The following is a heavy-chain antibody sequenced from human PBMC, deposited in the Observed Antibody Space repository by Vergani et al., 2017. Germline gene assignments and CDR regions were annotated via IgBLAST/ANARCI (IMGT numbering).Heavy chain of an antibody. Sequence: QLQLQESGPGLVKPSDTLSLTCTVSGGSISNYYWSWIRQPPGKGLEWIGYIYYSGSTNYNPSLKSRVNISLDTSTNQFSLKLSSVTAADTAVYYCAGGYYHEFDYWGQGTLVTVSS. CDR2: IYYSGST. V-gene: IGHV4-59*07. CDR1: GGSISNYY. J-gene: IGHJ4*02. CDR3: AGGYYHEFDY. D-gene: IGHD2-15*01.